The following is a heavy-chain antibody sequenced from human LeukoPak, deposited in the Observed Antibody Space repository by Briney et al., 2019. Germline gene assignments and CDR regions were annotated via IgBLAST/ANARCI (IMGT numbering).Heavy chain of an antibody. D-gene: IGHD3-10*01. CDR3: AKEALHPLLWFGELSLGY. CDR1: GFTFSSYA. J-gene: IGHJ4*02. Sequence: GGSLRLSCAASGFTFSSYAMSWVRQAPGKGLEWVSAISGSGGSTYYADSVKGRFTIPRDNSKNTLYLQMNSLRAEDTAVYYCAKEALHPLLWFGELSLGYWGQGTLVTVSS. CDR2: ISGSGGST. V-gene: IGHV3-23*01.